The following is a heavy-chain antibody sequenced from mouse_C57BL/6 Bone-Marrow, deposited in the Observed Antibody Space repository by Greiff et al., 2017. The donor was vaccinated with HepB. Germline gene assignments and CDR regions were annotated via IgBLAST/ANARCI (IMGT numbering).Heavy chain of an antibody. Sequence: VQPQQSGAELAKPGASVKLSCKASGYTFTSYWMHWVKQRPGQGLEWIGYINPSSGYTKYNQKFKDKATLTADKSSSTAYMQLSSLTYEDSAVYYCAGYYYGRGMDYWGQGTSVTVSS. D-gene: IGHD1-1*01. CDR1: GYTFTSYW. CDR2: INPSSGYT. V-gene: IGHV1-7*01. J-gene: IGHJ4*01. CDR3: AGYYYGRGMDY.